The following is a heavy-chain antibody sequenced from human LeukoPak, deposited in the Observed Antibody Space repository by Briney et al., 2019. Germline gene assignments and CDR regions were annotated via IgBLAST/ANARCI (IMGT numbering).Heavy chain of an antibody. CDR2: IYSGGST. CDR1: GFTVSSNY. CDR3: ARDHAGVTTVAH. D-gene: IGHD4-11*01. V-gene: IGHV3-66*01. J-gene: IGHJ4*02. Sequence: PGGSLRLSCAASGFTVSSNYMSWVRQAPGKGLEWVSVIYSGGSTYYADSVEGRFTISRDNSKNTLYLQMNSLRAEDTAVYYCARDHAGVTTVAHWGQGTLVTVSS.